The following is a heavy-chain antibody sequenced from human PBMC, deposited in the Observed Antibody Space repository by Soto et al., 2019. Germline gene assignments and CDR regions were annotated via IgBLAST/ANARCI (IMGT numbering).Heavy chain of an antibody. J-gene: IGHJ1*01. CDR3: ARGGSSWSAEYYQH. V-gene: IGHV1-18*01. D-gene: IGHD6-13*01. Sequence: QVQLVQSGAEVKKPGASVKVSCKASGYTFTNYGISWVRQAPGQGPEWMGWISGYNGKTKYAQKLQGRVTMTTDTSTTTAYMELRSLRFDDTAVYYGARGGSSWSAEYYQHWGQSSLVTVSS. CDR1: GYTFTNYG. CDR2: ISGYNGKT.